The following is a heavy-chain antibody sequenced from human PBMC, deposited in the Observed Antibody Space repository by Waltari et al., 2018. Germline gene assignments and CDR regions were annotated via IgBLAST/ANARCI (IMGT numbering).Heavy chain of an antibody. Sequence: QLVQSGAEVKNTGSSVKVSCEASGGPLPSYAISCVRQAPGQGLEWMGWIIPLSGSTNYAQKFQGRLTMTADDSTSTAYMDLSGLTSDDTAVYFCAKKLPTSTWKYFYHGLDVWGQGTTVVVSS. CDR2: IIPLSGST. CDR1: GGPLPSYA. V-gene: IGHV1-69*01. J-gene: IGHJ6*02. D-gene: IGHD6-13*01. CDR3: AKKLPTSTWKYFYHGLDV.